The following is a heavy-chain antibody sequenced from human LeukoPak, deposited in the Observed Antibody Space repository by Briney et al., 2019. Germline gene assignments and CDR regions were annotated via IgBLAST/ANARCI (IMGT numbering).Heavy chain of an antibody. J-gene: IGHJ4*02. Sequence: GSLRLSCAASGFTVRNNYMSWVRQAPGKGLEWVSVIYSGGSTDYADSVKGRFTISRDYSKNTLYLQMNSLRAEDTALYYCARDGDYGDHFDYWGQGTLVTVSS. CDR1: GFTVRNNY. V-gene: IGHV3-53*01. CDR2: IYSGGST. D-gene: IGHD4-17*01. CDR3: ARDGDYGDHFDY.